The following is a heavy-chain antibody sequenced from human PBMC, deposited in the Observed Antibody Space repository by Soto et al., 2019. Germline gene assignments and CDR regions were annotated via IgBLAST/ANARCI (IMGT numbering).Heavy chain of an antibody. V-gene: IGHV3-30*18. CDR1: GLTFSAYG. CDR2: ISYDGSKK. D-gene: IGHD6-19*01. Sequence: QARLVESGGGVVQPGRSLRLSCEASGLTFSAYGMHWVRQAPGKGLEWVATISYDGSKKYFGDSVKGRFTISRDNSKSTLYLEMNSLRTEDTALYYCAKDCRRLAVAGSAFDSWGQGILVTVSS. CDR3: AKDCRRLAVAGSAFDS. J-gene: IGHJ4*02.